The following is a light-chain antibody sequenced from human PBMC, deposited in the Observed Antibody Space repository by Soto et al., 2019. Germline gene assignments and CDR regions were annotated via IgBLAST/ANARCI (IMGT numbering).Light chain of an antibody. CDR2: DAS. J-gene: IGKJ5*01. CDR1: QSVATY. Sequence: EIILTQSPATLSLSPGETATLSCRASQSVATYLAWYQQKPGQAPRLLIYDASNRASGIPARFSRSGSGTDFTLTISSLEPEDVAIYYCEQRSNWPPITCGQGTRLEIK. CDR3: EQRSNWPPIT. V-gene: IGKV3-11*01.